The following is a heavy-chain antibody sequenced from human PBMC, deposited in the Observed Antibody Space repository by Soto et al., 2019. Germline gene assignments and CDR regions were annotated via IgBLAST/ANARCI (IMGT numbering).Heavy chain of an antibody. CDR1: GVSISSGGYY. CDR2: IYYSGNT. Sequence: QVQLQESGPGLVKPSQTLSLTCTVSGVSISSGGYYWSWIRQHPGKGLEWIGFIYYSGNTYYNPSLKSRVTLSVDTSRNQFSLRLTSVTVAVTAVYYCARIRWGTKITAPNNWFDPWGQGTLVTVSS. D-gene: IGHD3-16*01. CDR3: ARIRWGTKITAPNNWFDP. J-gene: IGHJ5*02. V-gene: IGHV4-31*03.